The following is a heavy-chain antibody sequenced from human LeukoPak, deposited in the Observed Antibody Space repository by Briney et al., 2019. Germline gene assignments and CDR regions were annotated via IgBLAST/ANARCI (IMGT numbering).Heavy chain of an antibody. V-gene: IGHV3-7*04. D-gene: IGHD6-25*01. CDR3: ARGRGSLDY. Sequence: GGSLRLSCAASGFTFSFYWMTWVRQAPGKGLEWVANIKQDGSAKYTLDSVKGRFTISRDNAKNSLYLQMNSLRAEDTAIYYCARGRGSLDYWGQGALVTVSS. CDR2: IKQDGSAK. J-gene: IGHJ4*02. CDR1: GFTFSFYW.